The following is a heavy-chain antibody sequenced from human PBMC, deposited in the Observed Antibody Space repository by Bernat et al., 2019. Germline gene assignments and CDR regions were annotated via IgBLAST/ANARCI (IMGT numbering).Heavy chain of an antibody. J-gene: IGHJ4*02. CDR3: ARDISYGSLDY. Sequence: VIQPGRSLRLSCAAFGFTFSNYGMHWVRQAPGRGLEWVAAIHYDGSKTYYVDSVKGRFTISRDDSKNTLYLQVNSLRDEDTAVYYCARDISYGSLDYWGQGTLVTVSS. V-gene: IGHV3-33*01. D-gene: IGHD3-9*01. CDR2: IHYDGSKT. CDR1: GFTFSNYG.